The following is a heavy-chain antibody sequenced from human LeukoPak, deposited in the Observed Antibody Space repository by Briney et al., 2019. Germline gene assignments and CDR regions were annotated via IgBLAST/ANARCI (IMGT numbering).Heavy chain of an antibody. V-gene: IGHV1-18*01. CDR2: ISAYNGNT. CDR3: ARPLERYFDWLSPFDY. J-gene: IGHJ4*02. Sequence: ASVKVSCKASGYTFTSYGISWVRQAPGQGLEWMGWISAYNGNTNYAQKLQGRVTMTTDTSTSTAYMELSSLRSEDTAVYYCARPLERYFDWLSPFDYWGQGTLVTVSS. CDR1: GYTFTSYG. D-gene: IGHD3-9*01.